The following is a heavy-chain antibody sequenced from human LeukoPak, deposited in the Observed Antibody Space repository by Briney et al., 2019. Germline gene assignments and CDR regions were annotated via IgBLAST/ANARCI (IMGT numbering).Heavy chain of an antibody. Sequence: SQTLSLTCAVYGGSFSGYYWSWIRQPPGKGLEWIGEINHSGSTNYNPSLKSRVTISVDTSKNQFSLKLSSVTAADTVVYYCARAYGSGYHDYWGQGTLVTVSS. CDR3: ARAYGSGYHDY. CDR1: GGSFSGYY. J-gene: IGHJ4*02. V-gene: IGHV4-34*01. CDR2: INHSGST. D-gene: IGHD3-10*01.